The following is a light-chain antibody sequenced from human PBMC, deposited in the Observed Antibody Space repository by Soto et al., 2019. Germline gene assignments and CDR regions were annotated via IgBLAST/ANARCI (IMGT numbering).Light chain of an antibody. J-gene: IGKJ1*01. CDR3: QQNHTDWT. CDR1: QSVLYSSDNKNY. V-gene: IGKV4-1*01. Sequence: LERTPTPDNLAVSMGERATINCKSSQSVLYSSDNKNYLSWYQKKPGKAPKLLIFAASTLVRGVPSRFSGGGSGTEFTLTISSLQADDYATFCCQQNHTDWTFGQGTKVDIK. CDR2: AAS.